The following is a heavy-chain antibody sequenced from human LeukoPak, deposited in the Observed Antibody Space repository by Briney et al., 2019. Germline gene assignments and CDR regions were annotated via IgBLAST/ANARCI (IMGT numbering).Heavy chain of an antibody. CDR2: ISGSDGST. J-gene: IGHJ4*02. CDR3: AKDRSYYYDSSGYLD. CDR1: EFTFSSYG. D-gene: IGHD3-22*01. V-gene: IGHV3-23*01. Sequence: SLRLSCAAXEFTFSSYGMSWVRQAPGKGLEWVSAISGSDGSTYYADSVKGRFTISRDNSKNTLYLQMNSLRAEDTAVYYCAKDRSYYYDSSGYLDWGQGTLVTVSS.